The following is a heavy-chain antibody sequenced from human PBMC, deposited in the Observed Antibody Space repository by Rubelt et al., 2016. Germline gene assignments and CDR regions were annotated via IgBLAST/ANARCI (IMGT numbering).Heavy chain of an antibody. CDR2: ISSSSSYI. CDR3: ARDLGSSGYYPY. V-gene: IGHV3-21*01. J-gene: IGHJ4*02. D-gene: IGHD3-22*01. CDR1: GFTFSSYS. Sequence: EVQLVESGGGLVKPGGSLRLSCAASGFTFSSYSMYWVRQAPGKGLEWVSSISSSSSYIYYADSVKGRFTISRDNAKNSLYLQMNSLRAEDTAVYYCARDLGSSGYYPYWGQGTLVTVSS.